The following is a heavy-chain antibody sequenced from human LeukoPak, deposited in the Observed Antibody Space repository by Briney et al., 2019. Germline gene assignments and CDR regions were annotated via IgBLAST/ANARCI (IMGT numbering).Heavy chain of an antibody. J-gene: IGHJ4*02. V-gene: IGHV1-18*01. CDR2: ISAYNGNT. CDR3: ATRPITVADYYFDY. D-gene: IGHD6-19*01. CDR1: SYTFTSFG. Sequence: EASVKVSCKASSYTFTSFGISWVRQAPGQGLEWMGWISAYNGNTNYAQKLQGRVTMTTDTSTDTAYMELSSLRSEDTAVYYCATRPITVADYYFDYWGQGTLVTVSS.